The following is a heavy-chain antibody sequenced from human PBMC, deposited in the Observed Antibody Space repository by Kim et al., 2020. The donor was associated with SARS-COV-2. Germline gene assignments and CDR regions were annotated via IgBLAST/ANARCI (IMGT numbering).Heavy chain of an antibody. V-gene: IGHV3-23*01. Sequence: GGSLRLSCAASGFTFSTYAMSWARQAPGKGLEWVSTISDSGIRTHYADSVKGRFTISRDNSRSTLFLQMNYLRAEDTAIYYCEASDYWGHGSLVTVSS. CDR3: EASDY. CDR2: ISDSGIRT. CDR1: GFTFSTYA. J-gene: IGHJ4*01.